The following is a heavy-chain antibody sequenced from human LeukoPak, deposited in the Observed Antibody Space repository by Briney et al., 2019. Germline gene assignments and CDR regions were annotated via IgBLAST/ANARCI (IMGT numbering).Heavy chain of an antibody. CDR3: VRDSNSNFDY. CDR1: GFTFRSYW. V-gene: IGHV3-74*01. Sequence: GRCLRLSCAASGFTFRSYWTHWVRRAPGKGLVWVSRINRDGSNTNYADSVRGRFTISRDNAKNTVYWQKSSLRAEDTAVYYCVRDSNSNFDYWGQGTLVTVSS. CDR2: INRDGSNT. D-gene: IGHD6-13*01. J-gene: IGHJ4*02.